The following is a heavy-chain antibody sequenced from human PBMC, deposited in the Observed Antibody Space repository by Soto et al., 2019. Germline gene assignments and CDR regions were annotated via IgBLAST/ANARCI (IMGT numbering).Heavy chain of an antibody. CDR1: GGTFSSYA. Sequence: VQLVQSGAEVKKPGSSVKVSCKASGGTFSSYAISWVRQAPGQGLEWMGGIIPIFGTANYAQKFQGRVTITADEPTSTAYMELSSLRSEDTAVYYCARELGYCSSTSCPNFDYWGQGTLVTVSS. CDR2: IIPIFGTA. CDR3: ARELGYCSSTSCPNFDY. J-gene: IGHJ4*02. V-gene: IGHV1-69*01. D-gene: IGHD2-2*01.